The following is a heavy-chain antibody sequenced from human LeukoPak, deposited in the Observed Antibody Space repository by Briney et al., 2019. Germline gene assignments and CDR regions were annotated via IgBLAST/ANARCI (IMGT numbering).Heavy chain of an antibody. CDR3: ARNLRRFYYFDY. CDR2: IYHSGST. Sequence: KPSETLSLTCTVSGYSISSGYYWGWIRQPPGTGLEWIGSIYHSGSTYYNPSLRSRVTISVDTSKNQFSLKLSSVTAADTAVYYCARNLRRFYYFDYWGQGTLVTVSS. J-gene: IGHJ4*02. CDR1: GYSISSGYY. V-gene: IGHV4-38-2*02. D-gene: IGHD4-17*01.